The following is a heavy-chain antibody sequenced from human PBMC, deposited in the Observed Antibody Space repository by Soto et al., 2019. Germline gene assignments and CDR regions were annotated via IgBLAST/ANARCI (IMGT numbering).Heavy chain of an antibody. CDR1: GFTFSSDG. CDR3: AKDEISKTIRGDAFNF. V-gene: IGHV3-30*18. J-gene: IGHJ3*01. CDR2: ISYDGSYQ. Sequence: GGSLRLSCAASGFTFSSDGMHWVRQAPGKGLEWVAVISYDGSYQYYVDSVKGRFTISRDNSKNTLYLQMNSLRAEDTAVYYCAKDEISKTIRGDAFNFWGQGTMVTVSS. D-gene: IGHD1-7*01.